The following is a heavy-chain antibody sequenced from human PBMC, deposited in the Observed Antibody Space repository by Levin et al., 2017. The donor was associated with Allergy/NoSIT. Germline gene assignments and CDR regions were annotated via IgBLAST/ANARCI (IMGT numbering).Heavy chain of an antibody. Sequence: SETLSLTCTVSGGSISSYYWSWIRQPPGKGLEWIGYIYYSGSTNYNPSLKSRVTISVDTSKNQFSLKLSSVTAADTAVYYCARHWLQQLGNQQKSDAFDIWGQGTMVTVSS. J-gene: IGHJ3*02. CDR3: ARHWLQQLGNQQKSDAFDI. CDR1: GGSISSYY. D-gene: IGHD6-13*01. V-gene: IGHV4-59*08. CDR2: IYYSGST.